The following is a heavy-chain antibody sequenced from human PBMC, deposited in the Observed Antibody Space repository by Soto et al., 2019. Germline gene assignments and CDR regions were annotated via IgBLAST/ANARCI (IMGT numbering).Heavy chain of an antibody. CDR1: GGSISSGGYS. CDR3: ARGRCSSTSCYTRIPWFDP. Sequence: SETLSLTCAVSGGSISSGGYSWSWIRQPPGKGLEWIGYIYHSGSTYYNPSLKSRVTISVDRSKNQCSLKPSSVTAADTAVYYCARGRCSSTSCYTRIPWFDPWGQGTRVTVSS. J-gene: IGHJ5*02. CDR2: IYHSGST. V-gene: IGHV4-30-2*01. D-gene: IGHD2-2*02.